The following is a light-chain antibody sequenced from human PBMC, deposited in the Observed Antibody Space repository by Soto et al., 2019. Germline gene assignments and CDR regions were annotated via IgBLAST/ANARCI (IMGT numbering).Light chain of an antibody. J-gene: IGLJ2*01. CDR3: CSYAGSRGVV. Sequence: QSALTQPASVSGSPRQSITISCTGTSSDVGSYNLVSWYQQHPGKAPKLMIYEVSKRPSGVSNRFSGSKSGNTASLTISGLQAEDEADYYCCSYAGSRGVVFGGGTKLTVL. CDR1: SSDVGSYNL. CDR2: EVS. V-gene: IGLV2-23*02.